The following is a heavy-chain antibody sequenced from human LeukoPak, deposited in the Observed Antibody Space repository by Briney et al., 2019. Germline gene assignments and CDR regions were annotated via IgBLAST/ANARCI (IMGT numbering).Heavy chain of an antibody. J-gene: IGHJ5*02. D-gene: IGHD2-2*01. CDR3: ARHRYCSRTSCYLGGGWFDP. CDR2: IYYSGST. Sequence: SETLSLTCAVYGGSFNGYYWSWIRQPPGKGLEWIGYIYYSGSTNYNPSLESRVTISVDTSKNQFSLKLSSVTAADTAVYYCARHRYCSRTSCYLGGGWFDPWGQGTLVTVSS. V-gene: IGHV4-59*01. CDR1: GGSFNGYY.